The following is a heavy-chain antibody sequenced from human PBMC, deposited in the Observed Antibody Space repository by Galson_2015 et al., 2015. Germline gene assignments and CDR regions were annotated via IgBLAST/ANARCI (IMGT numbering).Heavy chain of an antibody. CDR1: GGGTFSNLA. Sequence: SVKVSCKASGGGTFSNLAINWVRQAPGQGPEWMGRSIPISGAGNYAEKFQGRLTIIADESTTTSYMYLSGLRSDDTAVYFCAKLSLVGFRELEISTDAFDVWGQGTMVIVSS. J-gene: IGHJ3*01. CDR3: AKLSLVGFRELEISTDAFDV. V-gene: IGHV1-69*13. D-gene: IGHD3-10*01. CDR2: SIPISGAG.